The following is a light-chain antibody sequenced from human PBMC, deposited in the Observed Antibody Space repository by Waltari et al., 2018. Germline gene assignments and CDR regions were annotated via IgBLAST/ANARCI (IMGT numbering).Light chain of an antibody. V-gene: IGLV2-8*01. CDR1: SSDIGGYNY. CDR2: EVN. Sequence: QSALTQPPSASGSPGQSATISCTGTSSDIGGYNYVSWYQQHPGKAPKLMIYEVNRRPSGVPDRFSGIKSVNTASLTGSGLQAEDEADYYCASYAGTSKLVFGGGTKLTVV. J-gene: IGLJ2*01. CDR3: ASYAGTSKLV.